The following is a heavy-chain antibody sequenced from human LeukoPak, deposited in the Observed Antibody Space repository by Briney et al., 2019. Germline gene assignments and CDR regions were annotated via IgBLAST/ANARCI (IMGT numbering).Heavy chain of an antibody. V-gene: IGHV1-18*01. D-gene: IGHD2-2*01. CDR2: ISAYNGNT. CDR1: GYTFTSYG. Sequence: ASVKVSCKASGYTFTSYGISWVRQAPGQGLEWMGWISAYNGNTNYAQKPQGRVTMTTDTSTSTAYMELRSLRSDDTAVYYCARHQRGDYYYYYMDVWGKGTTVTVSS. CDR3: ARHQRGDYYYYYMDV. J-gene: IGHJ6*03.